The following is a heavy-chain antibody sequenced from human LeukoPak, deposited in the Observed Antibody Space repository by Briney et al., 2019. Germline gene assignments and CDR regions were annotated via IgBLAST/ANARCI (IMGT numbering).Heavy chain of an antibody. D-gene: IGHD3-10*01. J-gene: IGHJ6*04. CDR3: ARDEYYYGSGSAHGGVDV. CDR1: GGSISSYY. V-gene: IGHV4-4*07. CDR2: IYTSGST. Sequence: PSETLSLTCTVSGGSISSYYWSWIRQPAGKGLEWIGRIYTSGSTNYNPSLKSRVTMSVDTSKNQFSLKLSSVTAADTAVYYCARDEYYYGSGSAHGGVDVWGKGTTVTISS.